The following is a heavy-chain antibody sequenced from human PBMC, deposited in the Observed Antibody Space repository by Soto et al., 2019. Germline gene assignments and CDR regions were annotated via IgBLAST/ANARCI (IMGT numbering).Heavy chain of an antibody. Sequence: ASVKVSCKASGYTFTSYGISWVRQAPGQGLEWMGWISAYNGNTNYAQRLQGRVTMTTDTSTSTAYMELRSLRSDDTAVYYCGREGQWLGNNWFDPWGQGTLVTVS. D-gene: IGHD6-19*01. CDR1: GYTFTSYG. J-gene: IGHJ5*02. CDR3: GREGQWLGNNWFDP. CDR2: ISAYNGNT. V-gene: IGHV1-18*01.